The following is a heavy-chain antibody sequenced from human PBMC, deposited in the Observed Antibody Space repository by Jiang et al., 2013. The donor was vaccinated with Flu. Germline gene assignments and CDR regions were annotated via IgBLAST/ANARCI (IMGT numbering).Heavy chain of an antibody. Sequence: SGAEVKKPGASVKVSCKASGYSFTSYHMYWVRQAPGQGLEWMGIINPSGGNTNYAQKFQGRVTMTRDTSTNTVYMELSSLRSEDTAVYYCRVGDNGWNYFDHWGQGTLVTVSS. CDR2: INPSGGNT. CDR1: GYSFTSYH. J-gene: IGHJ4*02. V-gene: IGHV1-46*01. CDR3: RVGDNGWNYFDH. D-gene: IGHD4-17*01.